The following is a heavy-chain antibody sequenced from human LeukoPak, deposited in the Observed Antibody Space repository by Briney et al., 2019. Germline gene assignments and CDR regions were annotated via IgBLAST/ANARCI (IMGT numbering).Heavy chain of an antibody. CDR1: GYTFTGYY. V-gene: IGHV3-30-3*01. CDR3: ARPSQGNYDFWSGDAFDI. J-gene: IGHJ3*02. D-gene: IGHD3-3*01. Sequence: SCKASGYTFTGYYMHWVRQAPGKGLEWVAVISYDGSNKYYADSVKGRFTISRDNSKNTLYLQMNSLRAEDTAVYYCARPSQGNYDFWSGDAFDIWGQGTMVTVSS. CDR2: ISYDGSNK.